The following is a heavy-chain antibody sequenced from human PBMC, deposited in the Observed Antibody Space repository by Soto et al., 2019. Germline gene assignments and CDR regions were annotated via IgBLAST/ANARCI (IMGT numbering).Heavy chain of an antibody. CDR2: IWYDGSNQ. J-gene: IGHJ4*02. Sequence: PGGSLRLSCAASGFTFSSYGMHWVRQAPGKGLEWVALIWYDGSNQDYVDSVKGRFTISRDNSKKTVDLQMNSLRAEDTAVYYCARDNDGYNSHLDYWGQGTLVTVSS. V-gene: IGHV3-33*01. D-gene: IGHD5-12*01. CDR3: ARDNDGYNSHLDY. CDR1: GFTFSSYG.